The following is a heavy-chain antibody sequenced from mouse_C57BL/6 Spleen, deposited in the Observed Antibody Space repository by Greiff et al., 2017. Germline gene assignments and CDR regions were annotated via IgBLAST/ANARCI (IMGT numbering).Heavy chain of an antibody. V-gene: IGHV1-53*01. D-gene: IGHD2-2*01. Sequence: QVQLKQPGTELVKPGASVKLSCKASGYTFTSYWMHWVKQRPGQGLEWIGNINPSNGGTNYNEKFKSKATLTVDKSSSTAYMQLSSLTSEDSAVYYGARDSISYGYDHAMDYWGKGTSVTVSS. J-gene: IGHJ4*01. CDR2: INPSNGGT. CDR1: GYTFTSYW. CDR3: ARDSISYGYDHAMDY.